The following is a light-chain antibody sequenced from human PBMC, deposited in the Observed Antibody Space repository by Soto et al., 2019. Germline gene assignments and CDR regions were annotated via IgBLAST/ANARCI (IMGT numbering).Light chain of an antibody. J-gene: IGLJ2*01. CDR3: SSYTGSNNVV. V-gene: IGLV2-8*01. Sequence: QSALTQPPSASGSPGQSVSISSTGASSDVGGYSYVSWYQQHPGKAPKLMIYEVNKRPSGVPDRFSGSKSGNTASLTVSGLQAEDEADYYCSSYTGSNNVVFGGGTKLTVL. CDR1: SSDVGGYSY. CDR2: EVN.